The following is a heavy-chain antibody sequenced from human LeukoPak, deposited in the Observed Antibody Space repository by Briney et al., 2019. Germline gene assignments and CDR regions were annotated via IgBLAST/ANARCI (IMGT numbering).Heavy chain of an antibody. V-gene: IGHV4-34*01. D-gene: IGHD2-15*01. Sequence: SETLSLTCAVYGDSFSGYYWSWLPEPPGKGLLWIGEINHSGSTNYNPPLKSRVTISVDTSKNQFSLKLSSVTAADTAVYYCARGGLYCSGGSCSLWFDPWGQGTLVTVSS. CDR2: INHSGST. J-gene: IGHJ5*02. CDR3: ARGGLYCSGGSCSLWFDP. CDR1: GDSFSGYY.